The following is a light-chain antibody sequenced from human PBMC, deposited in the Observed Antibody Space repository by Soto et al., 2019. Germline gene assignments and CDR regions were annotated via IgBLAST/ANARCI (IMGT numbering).Light chain of an antibody. CDR2: DVS. CDR3: SSYTSSSTLR. Sequence: QSALTQPASVSGSPGQSITISCTGTSSDVGGYKYVSWYQQHPGKAPKLMIYDVSNRPSGFSNRFSGSKSGNTASLTISGLQAEDEADYYGSSYTSSSTLRFGGGTKLTVL. V-gene: IGLV2-14*01. J-gene: IGLJ2*01. CDR1: SSDVGGYKY.